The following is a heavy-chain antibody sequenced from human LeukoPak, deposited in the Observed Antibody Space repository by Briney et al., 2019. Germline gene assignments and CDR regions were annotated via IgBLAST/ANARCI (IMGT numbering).Heavy chain of an antibody. CDR3: AKDRDEGLAAPEFDY. D-gene: IGHD6-13*01. V-gene: IGHV3-33*06. CDR1: GFTFSSYG. Sequence: PGRFLRLSCAASGFTFSSYGMHWVRQAPGKGLEWVAVIWYDGSNKYYADSVKGRFTISRDNSKNTLYLQMNSLRAEDTAVYYCAKDRDEGLAAPEFDYWGQGTLVTVSS. CDR2: IWYDGSNK. J-gene: IGHJ4*02.